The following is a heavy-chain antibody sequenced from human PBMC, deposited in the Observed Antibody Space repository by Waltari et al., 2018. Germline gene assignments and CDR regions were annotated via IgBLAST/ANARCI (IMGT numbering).Heavy chain of an antibody. CDR3: VGHRFGSGSYFDY. V-gene: IGHV3-53*01. D-gene: IGHD3-10*01. Sequence: EVQVVESGGGLIQPGGSLRLSCAVPGFMVSSNYMSWVRQAPGKGLEWVSVIYSGGSSYYVDSVKGRFTISRDNSKNTIYLEMNSLRGEDTAVYFCVGHRFGSGSYFDYWGQGTPVTVSS. J-gene: IGHJ4*02. CDR2: IYSGGSS. CDR1: GFMVSSNY.